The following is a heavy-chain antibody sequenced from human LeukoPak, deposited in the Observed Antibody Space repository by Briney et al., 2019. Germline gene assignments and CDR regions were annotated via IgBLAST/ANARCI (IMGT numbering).Heavy chain of an antibody. CDR3: ARDDSSRDDSGGYHY. J-gene: IGHJ4*02. D-gene: IGHD3-22*01. Sequence: SETLSLTCTVSGDSINSYHWSWIRQPAGKGLEWIGRINMSGSTNYNPSRRSRVAISIDNSKNQFSLKSKSVTAADTAVYYCARDDSSRDDSGGYHYWGQGTLVTISS. CDR2: INMSGST. V-gene: IGHV4-4*07. CDR1: GDSINSYH.